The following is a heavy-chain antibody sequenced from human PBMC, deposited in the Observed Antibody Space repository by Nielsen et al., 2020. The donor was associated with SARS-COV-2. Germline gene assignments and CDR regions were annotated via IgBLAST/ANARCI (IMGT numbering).Heavy chain of an antibody. D-gene: IGHD6-6*01. CDR1: GFTFSSYG. CDR3: ARDSAARYRDGEYYYYYGMDV. V-gene: IGHV3-33*08. J-gene: IGHJ6*02. Sequence: GGSLRLSCAASGFTFSSYGMHWVRQAPGKGLEWVAVIWYDGSNKYYADSVKGRFTISRDNSKNTLYLQMNSLRAEDTAVYYCARDSAARYRDGEYYYYYGMDVWGQGTTVTVS. CDR2: IWYDGSNK.